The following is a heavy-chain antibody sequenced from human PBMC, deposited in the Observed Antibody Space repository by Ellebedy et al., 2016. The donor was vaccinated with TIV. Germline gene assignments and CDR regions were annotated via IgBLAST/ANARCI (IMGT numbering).Heavy chain of an antibody. CDR1: GGTFSSYA. Sequence: SVKVSXKASGGTFSSYAISWVRQAPGQGLEWMGGIIPIFGTANYAQKFQGRVTITADKSTSTAYMELSSLRSEDTAVYYCAASIIRQYYYYGMDVWGQGTTVTVSS. D-gene: IGHD1-1*01. CDR2: IIPIFGTA. CDR3: AASIIRQYYYYGMDV. V-gene: IGHV1-69*06. J-gene: IGHJ6*02.